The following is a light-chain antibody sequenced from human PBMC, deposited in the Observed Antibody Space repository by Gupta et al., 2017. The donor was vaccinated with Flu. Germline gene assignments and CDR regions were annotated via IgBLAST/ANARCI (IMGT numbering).Light chain of an antibody. CDR1: SSDVGGYNY. CDR3: SSYSRTIRYV. Sequence: QSALTQPASVSGSPGQSITISCIGTSSDVGGYNYVSWYQQHPGKAPKLMIYDVSNRPSGVSTRFSGSKSGNTASLTISGFQAEDEADYYCSSYSRTIRYVFGTGTRVTVL. CDR2: DVS. J-gene: IGLJ1*01. V-gene: IGLV2-14*01.